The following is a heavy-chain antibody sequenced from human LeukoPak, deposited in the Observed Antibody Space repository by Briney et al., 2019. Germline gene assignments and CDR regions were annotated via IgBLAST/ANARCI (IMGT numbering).Heavy chain of an antibody. CDR3: ARRPYYDFWRGCYDY. Sequence: PSETLSLTCAVYGGSFSGYYWSWIRQPPGKGVEWIGEINHSGSTNYNPSLKSRVTISVDTCKNQFSLELSSVPAADTAVYYCARRPYYDFWRGCYDYWGQGTLITVS. CDR2: INHSGST. J-gene: IGHJ4*02. V-gene: IGHV4-34*01. D-gene: IGHD3-3*01. CDR1: GGSFSGYY.